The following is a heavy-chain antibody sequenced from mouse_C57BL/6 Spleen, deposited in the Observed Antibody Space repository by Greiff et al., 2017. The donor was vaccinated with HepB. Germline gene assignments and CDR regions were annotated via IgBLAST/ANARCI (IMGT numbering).Heavy chain of an antibody. D-gene: IGHD2-4*01. V-gene: IGHV1-64*01. J-gene: IGHJ4*01. CDR3: ARSRRYDYDDYAMDY. CDR2: IHPNSGST. CDR1: GYTFTSYW. Sequence: QVKLQQPGAELVKPGASVKLSCKASGYTFTSYWMHWVKQRPGQGLEWIGMIHPNSGSTNYNEKFKSKATLTVDKSSSTAYMQLSSLTSEDSAVYYCARSRRYDYDDYAMDYWGQGTSVTVSS.